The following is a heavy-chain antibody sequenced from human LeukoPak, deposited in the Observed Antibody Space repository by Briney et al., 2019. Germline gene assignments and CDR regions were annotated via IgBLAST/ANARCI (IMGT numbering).Heavy chain of an antibody. CDR2: IYTSGST. D-gene: IGHD4-17*01. CDR3: ARGRGNDYGDYGVFDY. V-gene: IGHV4-61*02. Sequence: PSETLSLTCAVSGYSISSGYYWSWIRQPAGKGLEWIGRIYTSGSTNYNPSLKSRVTISVDKSKNQFSLKLSSVTAADTAVYYCARGRGNDYGDYGVFDYWGQGTLVTVSS. CDR1: GYSISSGYY. J-gene: IGHJ4*02.